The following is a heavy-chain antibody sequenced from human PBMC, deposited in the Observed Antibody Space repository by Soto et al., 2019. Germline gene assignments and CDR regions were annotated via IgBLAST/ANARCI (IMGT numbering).Heavy chain of an antibody. D-gene: IGHD6-19*01. CDR2: MYHSGST. CDR3: ARRYGSVFDF. Sequence: SETLSLTCAVSGGSISSGGYSWSWIRQPPGKGLEWIGYMYHSGSTNYNPSLKSRVTISVDTSKNQFSLKLSSVTAADTAVYYCARRYGSVFDFWGQGTLVTVSS. J-gene: IGHJ4*02. CDR1: GGSISSGGYS. V-gene: IGHV4-30-2*02.